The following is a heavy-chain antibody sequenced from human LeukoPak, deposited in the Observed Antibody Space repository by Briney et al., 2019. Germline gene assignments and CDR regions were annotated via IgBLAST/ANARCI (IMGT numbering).Heavy chain of an antibody. D-gene: IGHD2-15*01. Sequence: ASVKVSCKASGYTFTSFDFTWVRQAPGQGLEWMGWVNPHSGDTVYAQKFQGRVTMTSNASISTAYMELSSLKFEDTAMYYCARVQGIRFFDYWGQGTLVTVSS. J-gene: IGHJ4*02. CDR1: GYTFTSFD. CDR3: ARVQGIRFFDY. V-gene: IGHV1-8*01. CDR2: VNPHSGDT.